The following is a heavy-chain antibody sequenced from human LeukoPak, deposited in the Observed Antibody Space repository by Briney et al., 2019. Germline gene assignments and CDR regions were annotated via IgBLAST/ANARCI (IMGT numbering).Heavy chain of an antibody. CDR1: GGSISSYY. Sequence: SETLSLTCTVSGGSISSYYWSWIRQPAGKGLEWVGRIYTSCSTSYNPSLKSRVTMSVDTSKNQFSLKLSSVTAADTAVYYCARDSSTYGGNYYFDYWGQGTLVTVSS. J-gene: IGHJ4*02. CDR3: ARDSSTYGGNYYFDY. D-gene: IGHD4-23*01. CDR2: IYTSCST. V-gene: IGHV4-4*07.